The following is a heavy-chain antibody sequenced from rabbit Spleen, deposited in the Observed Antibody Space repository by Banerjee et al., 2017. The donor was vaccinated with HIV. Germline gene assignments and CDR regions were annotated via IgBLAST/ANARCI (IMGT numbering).Heavy chain of an antibody. D-gene: IGHD8-1*01. CDR1: GFSFSDRDV. J-gene: IGHJ4*01. Sequence: QEQLEESGGGLVKPEGSLTLTCKASGFSFSDRDVMCWVRQAPGKGLEWIACINTATGKAVYARWAKGRFTISRTSSTTVTLQMTSLTVADTATYFCARDAGSYDYIDVYFNLWGPGTLVTVS. V-gene: IGHV1S45*01. CDR3: ARDAGSYDYIDVYFNL. CDR2: INTATGKA.